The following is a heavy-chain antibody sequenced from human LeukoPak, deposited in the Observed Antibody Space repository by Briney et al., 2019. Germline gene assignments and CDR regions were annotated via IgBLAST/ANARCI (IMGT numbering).Heavy chain of an antibody. Sequence: SETLSLTCTVSGGSISSRPDARGWLRQPPGKGLEYIGSISYSGSTHYNPSLRSRVTLSVDTSNNQFSLKLSSETAADTALYYCAGHLPQEDGTKRGFDHWGQGTLVTVSS. V-gene: IGHV4-39*01. CDR3: AGHLPQEDGTKRGFDH. CDR1: GGSISSRPDA. J-gene: IGHJ4*02. D-gene: IGHD5-24*01. CDR2: ISYSGST.